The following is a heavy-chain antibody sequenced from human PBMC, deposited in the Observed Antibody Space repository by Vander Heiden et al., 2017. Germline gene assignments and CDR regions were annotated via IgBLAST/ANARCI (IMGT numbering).Heavy chain of an antibody. CDR3: AKDGVAATIYYYYGMDV. Sequence: QVQLVESGGGVVQPGRSLRLSCAASGFTFSSSGMHWVRQAPGKGLEWVAVISYDGSNKYYADSVKGRFTISRDNSKNTLYLQMNSLRAEDTAVYYCAKDGVAATIYYYYGMDVWGQGTTVTVSS. CDR2: ISYDGSNK. J-gene: IGHJ6*02. D-gene: IGHD2-15*01. V-gene: IGHV3-30*18. CDR1: GFTFSSSG.